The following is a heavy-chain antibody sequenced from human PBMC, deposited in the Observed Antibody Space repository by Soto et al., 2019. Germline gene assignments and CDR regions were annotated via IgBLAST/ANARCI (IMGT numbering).Heavy chain of an antibody. CDR3: ARRSSSSLGSLFDP. J-gene: IGHJ5*02. CDR2: MYYTGNK. D-gene: IGHD6-6*01. Sequence: SATLSLTCTVSGGSINSSTYYWDWLRQPPGKGLEWIGAMYYTGNKNYNPSLESRVTMSVDTSKNQFSLKLSSVTPTDTAVYYCARRSSSSLGSLFDPWGRGILVTVSS. CDR1: GGSINSSTYY. V-gene: IGHV4-39*01.